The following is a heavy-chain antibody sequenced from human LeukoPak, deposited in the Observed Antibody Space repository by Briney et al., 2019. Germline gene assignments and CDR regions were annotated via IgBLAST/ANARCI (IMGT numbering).Heavy chain of an antibody. CDR3: AKDVTSRITMVRGVIIWSLDY. J-gene: IGHJ4*02. Sequence: PGGSLRLSCAASGFTFSSYGMHWVRQAPGKGLEWAAFIRYDGSNKYYADSVKGRFTISRDNSKNTLYLQMNSLRAEDTAVYYCAKDVTSRITMVRGVIIWSLDYWGQGTLVTVSS. CDR1: GFTFSSYG. V-gene: IGHV3-30*02. D-gene: IGHD3-10*01. CDR2: IRYDGSNK.